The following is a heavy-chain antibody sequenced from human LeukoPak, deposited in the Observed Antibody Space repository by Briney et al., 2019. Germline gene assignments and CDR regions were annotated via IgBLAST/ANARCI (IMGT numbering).Heavy chain of an antibody. CDR3: ARVRDYYDSSGYLTPYRHLDY. J-gene: IGHJ4*02. D-gene: IGHD3-22*01. CDR2: LYYSGTA. CDR1: GGSISSSLYY. Sequence: PSETLSLTCTVSGGSISSSLYYWGWIRQPPGKGLEWIGTLYYSGTAYYNPSLKSRVTISVDTSKNQFSLKLSSVTAADTAVYYCARVRDYYDSSGYLTPYRHLDYWGQGTLVTVSS. V-gene: IGHV4-39*07.